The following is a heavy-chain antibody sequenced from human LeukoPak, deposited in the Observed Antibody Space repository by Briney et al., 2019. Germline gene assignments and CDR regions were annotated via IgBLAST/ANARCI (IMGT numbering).Heavy chain of an antibody. J-gene: IGHJ4*02. CDR3: ARLYYDFWSGYYAGLSFCYFDY. V-gene: IGHV4-39*07. Sequence: SETLSLTCTVSGGSISSSSYYWGWIRQPPGKGLEWIGSIYYSGSTYYNPSLKSRVTISVDTSKNQFSLKLSSVTAADTAVYYCARLYYDFWSGYYAGLSFCYFDYWGQGTLVTVSS. CDR2: IYYSGST. D-gene: IGHD3-3*01. CDR1: GGSISSSSYY.